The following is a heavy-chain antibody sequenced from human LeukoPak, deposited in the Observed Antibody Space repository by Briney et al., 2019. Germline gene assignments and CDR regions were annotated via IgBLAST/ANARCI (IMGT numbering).Heavy chain of an antibody. CDR3: ARDRHYDFWSGYYTPFNS. CDR1: GFPFSSYW. Sequence: GGSLRLSCVASGFPFSSYWMTWVRQAPGKGLEWVANIKQDGSKKSYVDSVKGRFTISRDNAKNSLYLQINSLRAEDTAVYYCARDRHYDFWSGYYTPFNSWGQGTLVTVSS. CDR2: IKQDGSKK. J-gene: IGHJ4*02. V-gene: IGHV3-7*03. D-gene: IGHD3-3*01.